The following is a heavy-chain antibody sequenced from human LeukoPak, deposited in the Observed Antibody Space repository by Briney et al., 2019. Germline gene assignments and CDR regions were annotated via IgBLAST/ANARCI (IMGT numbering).Heavy chain of an antibody. CDR1: GGSFSGYY. V-gene: IGHV4-34*01. J-gene: IGHJ4*02. CDR2: INHSGST. D-gene: IGHD5-24*01. CDR3: ARVGSHGPLDY. Sequence: TSETLSLTCAVYGGSFSGYYWSWIRQPPGKGLEWIGEINHSGSTNYNPSLKSRVTISVDTSKNQFSLKLSSVTAADTAFYYCARVGSHGPLDYWGQGTLVTVSS.